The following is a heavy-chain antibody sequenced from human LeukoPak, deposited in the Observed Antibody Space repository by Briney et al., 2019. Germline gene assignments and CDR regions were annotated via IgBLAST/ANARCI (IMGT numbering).Heavy chain of an antibody. J-gene: IGHJ4*02. CDR2: INHSGST. Sequence: SQTLSLTCAVSGDSISSGGYSWSWIRQPPGKGLEWIGYINHSGSTYYNPSLKSRVTISVDRSKNQFSLKLSSVTAADTAVYYCARSPLVYSSGWYGNYFDYWGQGTLVTVSS. CDR1: GDSISSGGYS. CDR3: ARSPLVYSSGWYGNYFDY. D-gene: IGHD6-19*01. V-gene: IGHV4-30-2*01.